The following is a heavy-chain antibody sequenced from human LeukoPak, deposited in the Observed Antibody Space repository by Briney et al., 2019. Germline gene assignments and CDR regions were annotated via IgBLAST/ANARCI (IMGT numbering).Heavy chain of an antibody. CDR3: ARGLRLPLVRGTFDY. D-gene: IGHD3-10*01. CDR1: GGSFSGYY. V-gene: IGHV4-34*01. Sequence: SETLSLTCAVYGGSFSGYYWSWIRQPPGKGLEWIGEINHSGSTNYNPSLKSRVTISVDTSKNQFSLKLSSVTAADTAVYYCARGLRLPLVRGTFDYWGQGTLVTVSS. CDR2: INHSGST. J-gene: IGHJ4*02.